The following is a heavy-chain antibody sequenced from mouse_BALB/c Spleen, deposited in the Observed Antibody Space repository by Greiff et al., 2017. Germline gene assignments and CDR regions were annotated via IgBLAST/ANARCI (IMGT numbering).Heavy chain of an antibody. CDR1: GFSLTSYG. J-gene: IGHJ3*01. V-gene: IGHV2-9*02. Sequence: VQLKESGPGLVAPSQSLSITCTVSGFSLTSYGVHWVRQPPGKGLEWLGVIWAGGSTNYNSALMSRLSISKDNSKSQVFLKMNSLQTDDTAMYYCAREGPYGNYDWFAYWGQGTLVTVSA. D-gene: IGHD2-1*01. CDR3: AREGPYGNYDWFAY. CDR2: IWAGGST.